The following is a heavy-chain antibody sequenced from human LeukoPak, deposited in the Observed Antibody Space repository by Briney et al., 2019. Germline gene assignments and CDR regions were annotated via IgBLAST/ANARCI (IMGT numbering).Heavy chain of an antibody. CDR1: GYTFTAYY. D-gene: IGHD5-18*01. CDR3: ARAKVIVPDY. Sequence: GASVKVSCKASGYTFTAYYMHWMRQAPGQGPEWMGWINPNSGGTNYAQMFQGRVTMTRDTSISTAYMELSSLRSDDTAVYYCARAKVIVPDYWGQGTLVTVSS. CDR2: INPNSGGT. V-gene: IGHV1-2*02. J-gene: IGHJ4*02.